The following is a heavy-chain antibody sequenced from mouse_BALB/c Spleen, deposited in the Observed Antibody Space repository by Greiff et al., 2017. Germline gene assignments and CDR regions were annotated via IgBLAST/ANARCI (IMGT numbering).Heavy chain of an antibody. CDR2: INSNGGST. J-gene: IGHJ3*01. CDR1: GFTFSSYG. CDR3: ARESWAY. Sequence: EVMLVESGGGLVQPGGSLKLSCAASGFTFSSYGMSWVRQTPDKRLELVATINSNGGSTYYPDSVKGRFTISRDNAKNTLYLQMSSLKSEDTAMYYLARESWAYWGQGTLVTVSA. V-gene: IGHV5-6-3*01.